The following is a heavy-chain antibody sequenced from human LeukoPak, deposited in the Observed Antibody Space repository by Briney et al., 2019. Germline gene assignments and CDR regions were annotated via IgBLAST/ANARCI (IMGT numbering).Heavy chain of an antibody. J-gene: IGHJ4*02. Sequence: GASVKVSCKASGYTFTHYYMHWVQQAPGKGLEWVGRVDPEDGETIYAEKFQGRVTITADTSTDTAYMELSSLRAEDTAVYYCARDDGGAVAGTGGVFDYWGQGTLVTVSS. D-gene: IGHD6-19*01. V-gene: IGHV1-69-2*01. CDR1: GYTFTHYY. CDR3: ARDDGGAVAGTGGVFDY. CDR2: VDPEDGET.